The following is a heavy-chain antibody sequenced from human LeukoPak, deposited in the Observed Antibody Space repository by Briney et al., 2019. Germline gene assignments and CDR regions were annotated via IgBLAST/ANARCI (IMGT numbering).Heavy chain of an antibody. CDR2: ISNDGSDE. D-gene: IGHD3-16*02. J-gene: IGHJ4*02. CDR3: ARPTPGEFSFLIDY. V-gene: IGHV3-30*01. Sequence: PGRSLRLSCAASGFTFSNYAMHWVRQAPGQGLEWVALISNDGSDERSADSVKGRFTISRDNSKNTLYLQMNSLRADDTAVYYCARPTPGEFSFLIDYWGQGTLVTVSS. CDR1: GFTFSNYA.